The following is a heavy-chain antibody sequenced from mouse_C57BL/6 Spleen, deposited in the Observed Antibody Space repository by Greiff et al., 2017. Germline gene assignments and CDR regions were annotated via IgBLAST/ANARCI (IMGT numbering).Heavy chain of an antibody. Sequence: QVQLQQPGAELVMPGASVKLSCKASGYTFTSYWMHWVKQRPGQGLEWIGEIDPSDSYTNYNQKFKGKSTLTVDKSSSTAYMQLSSLTSEDSAVYYCARFYYGNMDDWGQGTSVTVSS. CDR1: GYTFTSYW. CDR3: ARFYYGNMDD. J-gene: IGHJ4*01. V-gene: IGHV1-69*01. CDR2: IDPSDSYT. D-gene: IGHD2-1*01.